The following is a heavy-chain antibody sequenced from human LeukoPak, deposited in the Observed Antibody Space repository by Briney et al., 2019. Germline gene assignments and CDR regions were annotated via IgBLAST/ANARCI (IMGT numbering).Heavy chain of an antibody. J-gene: IGHJ3*02. CDR3: ARVIGITMVRGVHDAFDI. CDR1: GGPISSGSYY. D-gene: IGHD3-10*01. V-gene: IGHV4-61*02. Sequence: SQTLSLTCTVSGGPISSGSYYWSWIRQPAGKGLEWIGRIYTSGSTNYNPSLKSRVTISVDTSKNQFSLKLSSVTAADTAVYYCARVIGITMVRGVHDAFDIWGQGTMVTVSS. CDR2: IYTSGST.